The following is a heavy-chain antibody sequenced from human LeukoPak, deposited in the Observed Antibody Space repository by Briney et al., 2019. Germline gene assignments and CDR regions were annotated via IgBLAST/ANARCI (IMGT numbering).Heavy chain of an antibody. CDR1: GFTVSSNY. J-gene: IGHJ6*02. CDR3: ARDPVVVVPAAMGPYGMDV. Sequence: GGSLRLSCAASGFTVSSNYMSWVRQAPGKGLEWVSVIYSGGSTYYAASVKGRFTISRDNSKNTLYLQMNSLRAEDTAVYYCARDPVVVVPAAMGPYGMDVWGQGTTVTVSS. V-gene: IGHV3-66*01. D-gene: IGHD2-2*01. CDR2: IYSGGST.